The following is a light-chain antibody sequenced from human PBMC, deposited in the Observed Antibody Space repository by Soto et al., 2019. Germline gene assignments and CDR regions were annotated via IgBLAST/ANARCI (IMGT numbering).Light chain of an antibody. CDR2: VAS. Sequence: DIQMTQSLSSLSASVGDTFTITCRASQSISNSLCWYQQKPGKAPKFLIYVASTLQRGVPSRFSGSGSGTDFTLTISSLQPEDVATYYCQQTFSPPYTFGQGTKLEIK. V-gene: IGKV1-39*01. J-gene: IGKJ2*01. CDR3: QQTFSPPYT. CDR1: QSISNS.